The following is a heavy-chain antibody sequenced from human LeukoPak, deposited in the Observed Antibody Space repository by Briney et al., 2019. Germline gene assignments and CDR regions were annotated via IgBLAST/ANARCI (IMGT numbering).Heavy chain of an antibody. J-gene: IGHJ4*02. CDR2: IKQDGSEK. CDR3: ARGLQLWFV. D-gene: IGHD5-18*01. CDR1: GFTFSSHW. V-gene: IGHV3-7*01. Sequence: GGSLRLSCAASGFTFSSHWMSWVRQAPGKGLEWVANIKQDGSEKYYVDSVKGRFTISRDNAKNSLYLQMNSLRAEDTAVYYCARGLQLWFVWGQGTLVTVSS.